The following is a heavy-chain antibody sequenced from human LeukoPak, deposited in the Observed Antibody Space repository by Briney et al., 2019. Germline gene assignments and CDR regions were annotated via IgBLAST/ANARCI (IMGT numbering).Heavy chain of an antibody. V-gene: IGHV4-39*07. CDR3: ARDMRRYNWNPARVGYYYYYMDV. Sequence: SETLSLTCTVSGGSISSSSYYWGWIRQPPGKGLEWIGSIYYSGSTYYNPSLKSRVTISVDTSKNQFSLKLSSVTAADTAVYYCARDMRRYNWNPARVGYYYYYMDVWGKGTTVTVSS. D-gene: IGHD1-20*01. CDR2: IYYSGST. J-gene: IGHJ6*03. CDR1: GGSISSSSYY.